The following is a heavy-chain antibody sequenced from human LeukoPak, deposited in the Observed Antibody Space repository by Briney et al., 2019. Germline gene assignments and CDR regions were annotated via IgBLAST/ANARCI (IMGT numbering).Heavy chain of an antibody. Sequence: HPGRSLRLSCAASGFTFSSNGMHWVRQAPGKGLEWVAVIWYDGSKKYYADSVKGRFTTSRDNSKNTLYLQMNSLRAEDTAVYYCARSTTAYYMDVWGKGTTVTVSS. J-gene: IGHJ6*03. CDR1: GFTFSSNG. V-gene: IGHV3-33*01. CDR3: ARSTTAYYMDV. CDR2: IWYDGSKK. D-gene: IGHD1-1*01.